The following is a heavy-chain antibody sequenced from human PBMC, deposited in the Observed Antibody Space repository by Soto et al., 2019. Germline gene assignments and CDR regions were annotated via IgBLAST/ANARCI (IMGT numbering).Heavy chain of an antibody. D-gene: IGHD3-10*01. J-gene: IGHJ4*02. CDR3: ARGGRDRGVTDY. V-gene: IGHV3-33*01. CDR2: IWYDGSNK. Sequence: QVQLVESGGGVVQPGRSLRLSCAASGFTFSAYVMHWVRQAPGKGLEWVAVIWYDGSNKYYADSVKGRFTISRDNSKNTLYLQMNSLRAEDTAVYYCARGGRDRGVTDYCGQGTLVTVSS. CDR1: GFTFSAYV.